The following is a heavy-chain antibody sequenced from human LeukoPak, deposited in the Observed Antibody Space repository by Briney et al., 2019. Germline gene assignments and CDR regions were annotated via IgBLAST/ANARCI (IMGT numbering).Heavy chain of an antibody. CDR1: GFTFSSYA. V-gene: IGHV3-30-3*01. J-gene: IGHJ3*02. CDR3: ARDPKLTITMIVVVGRVDI. D-gene: IGHD3-22*01. CDR2: ISYDGSNK. Sequence: PGRSLRLSCAASGFTFSSYAMHWVRQAPGKGLEWVAVISYDGSNKYYADSVKGRFTISRDNSKNTLYLQMNSLRAEDTAVYYCARDPKLTITMIVVVGRVDIWGQGTMVTVSS.